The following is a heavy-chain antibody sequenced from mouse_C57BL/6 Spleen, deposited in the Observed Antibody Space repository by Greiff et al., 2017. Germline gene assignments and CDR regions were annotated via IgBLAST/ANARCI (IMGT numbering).Heavy chain of an antibody. CDR2: IYPRDGST. J-gene: IGHJ4*01. Sequence: VQLQQSDAELVKPGASVKISCKVSGYTFTDHTIHWMKQRPEQGLEWIGYIYPRDGSTKYNEKFKGKATLTADKSSSTAYMHLNSLTSEDSAVYFCARDHGNFPYYYAMDSWSQGTSVTVSS. V-gene: IGHV1-78*01. D-gene: IGHD2-1*01. CDR3: ARDHGNFPYYYAMDS. CDR1: GYTFTDHT.